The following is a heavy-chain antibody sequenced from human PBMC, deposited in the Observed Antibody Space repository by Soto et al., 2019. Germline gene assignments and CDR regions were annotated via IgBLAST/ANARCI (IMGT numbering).Heavy chain of an antibody. CDR1: GGTFSSYA. V-gene: IGHV1-69*13. J-gene: IGHJ6*02. CDR2: IIPIFGTA. CDR3: ARTGYYYCYGMDV. Sequence: PVKASCKASGGTFSSYAISWVRQTPAQELEWMEGIIPIFGTANYAQKFQGRVTITADESTSTAYMELSSLISEDTAVYYCARTGYYYCYGMDVWGQGTTVTVSS.